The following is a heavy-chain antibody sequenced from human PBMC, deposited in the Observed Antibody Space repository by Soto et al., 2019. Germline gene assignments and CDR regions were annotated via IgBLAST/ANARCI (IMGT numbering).Heavy chain of an antibody. Sequence: QVQVVQSGAEVKKPGSSVKVSCKASGGTFSNDIITWVRQAPGQGLEWMGRIIPLLDIANYAQKFQGRVTITAEKSTSTAYMELNSLRSEDTAVYYCVRDAPIGSTYSAYDGIDYWGQGTLVTVSS. V-gene: IGHV1-69*08. D-gene: IGHD5-12*01. CDR2: IIPLLDIA. J-gene: IGHJ4*02. CDR1: GGTFSNDI. CDR3: VRDAPIGSTYSAYDGIDY.